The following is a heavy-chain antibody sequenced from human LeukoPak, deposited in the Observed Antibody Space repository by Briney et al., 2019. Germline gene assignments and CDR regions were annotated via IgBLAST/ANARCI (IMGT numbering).Heavy chain of an antibody. Sequence: SETLSLTCTVSGGSISSSSYYWGWIRPPPGKGLEWIGSIYYSGSTYYNPSLKSRVTISVDTSKNQFSLKLSSVTAEDTAVYYCARLWYSSSWYLSYWFDPWGQGTLVTVSS. J-gene: IGHJ5*02. CDR3: ARLWYSSSWYLSYWFDP. CDR2: IYYSGST. D-gene: IGHD6-13*01. CDR1: GGSISSSSYY. V-gene: IGHV4-39*01.